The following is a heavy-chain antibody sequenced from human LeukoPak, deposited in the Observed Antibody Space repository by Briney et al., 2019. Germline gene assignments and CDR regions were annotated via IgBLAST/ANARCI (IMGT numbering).Heavy chain of an antibody. J-gene: IGHJ6*02. CDR3: ARWSRDTAMVPKIYYYYGMDV. CDR1: GGSFSGYY. Sequence: SETLSLTCAVYGGSFSGYYWSWIRQPPGKGLEWIGEINHSGSTNYNPSLKSRVTISVDTSKNQFSLKLSSVTAADTAVYYCARWSRDTAMVPKIYYYYGMDVWGQGTTVTVSS. V-gene: IGHV4-34*01. CDR2: INHSGST. D-gene: IGHD5-18*01.